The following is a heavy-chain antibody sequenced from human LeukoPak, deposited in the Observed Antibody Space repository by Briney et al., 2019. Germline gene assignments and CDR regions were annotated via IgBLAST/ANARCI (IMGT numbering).Heavy chain of an antibody. J-gene: IGHJ5*02. CDR1: GFTFSSYG. D-gene: IGHD2-15*01. Sequence: GGSLRLSCAASGFTFSSYGMHWVRQAPGKGLEWVAFIRYDGSNKYYADSVKGRFTISRDNSKNTLYLQMNSLRAEDTAVYYCAKALVVVAANAWFDPWGQGTLVTVSS. V-gene: IGHV3-30*02. CDR3: AKALVVVAANAWFDP. CDR2: IRYDGSNK.